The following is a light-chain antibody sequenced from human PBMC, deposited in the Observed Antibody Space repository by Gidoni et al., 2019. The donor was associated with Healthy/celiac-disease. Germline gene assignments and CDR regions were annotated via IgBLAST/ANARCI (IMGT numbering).Light chain of an antibody. CDR2: GAS. J-gene: IGKJ3*01. V-gene: IGKV3-15*01. CDR1: QSVNSN. CDR3: QQYNNWPPVT. Sequence: SVSPGERATLSCRASQSVNSNLAWYQQKPGQAPRLLIYGASTRATGIPARFSGSGSGTEFTLTISSLQSEDFTVYYCQQYNNWPPVTFXPXTKVDIK.